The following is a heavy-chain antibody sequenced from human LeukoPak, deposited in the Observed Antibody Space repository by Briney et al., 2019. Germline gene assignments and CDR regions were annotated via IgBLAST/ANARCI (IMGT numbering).Heavy chain of an antibody. CDR3: ARRTFPLYFDY. D-gene: IGHD2/OR15-2a*01. V-gene: IGHV4-39*01. Sequence: SETLSLTCTVSGGSISSSPYSWDWIRQPPGKGLEWIGSFSYSGSTYYDPSLKSRVTISVDTSKNQFSLRLSSVTAADTAMFYCARRTFPLYFDYWGQGTLVTVSS. CDR1: GGSISSSPYS. J-gene: IGHJ4*02. CDR2: FSYSGST.